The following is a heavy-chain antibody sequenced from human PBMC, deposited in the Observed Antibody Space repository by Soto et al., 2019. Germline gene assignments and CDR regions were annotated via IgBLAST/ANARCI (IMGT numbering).Heavy chain of an antibody. CDR2: IYYSGST. V-gene: IGHV4-39*02. D-gene: IGHD3-22*01. CDR3: AREWSGNYYDSSGYYPDYYYGMDV. Sequence: SETLSLTCTVSGGSISSSSYYWGWIRQPPGKGLEWIGSIYYSGSTYYNPSLKSRVTISVDTSKNQFSLKLSSVTAADTAVYYCAREWSGNYYDSSGYYPDYYYGMDVWGQGTTVTVSS. CDR1: GGSISSSSYY. J-gene: IGHJ6*02.